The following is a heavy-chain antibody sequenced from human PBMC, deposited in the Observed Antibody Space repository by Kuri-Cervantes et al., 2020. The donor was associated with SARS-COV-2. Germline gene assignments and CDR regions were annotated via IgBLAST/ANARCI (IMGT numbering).Heavy chain of an antibody. J-gene: IGHJ6*03. Sequence: GESLKISCAASGFTFSSYGMHWVRQAPGKGLEWVAVIWYDGSNKYYADSVKGRSTISRDNSKNTLYLQMNSLRAEDTAVYYCARDLVVSSGWDYYMDVWGKGTTVTVSS. CDR3: ARDLVVSSGWDYYMDV. V-gene: IGHV3-33*01. D-gene: IGHD6-19*01. CDR1: GFTFSSYG. CDR2: IWYDGSNK.